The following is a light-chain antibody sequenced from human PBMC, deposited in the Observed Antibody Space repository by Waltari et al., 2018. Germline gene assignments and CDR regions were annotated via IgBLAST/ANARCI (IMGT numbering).Light chain of an antibody. J-gene: IGKJ1*01. CDR3: MQALQTPWT. CDR2: FGS. V-gene: IGKV2-28*01. CDR1: QSLLDRNGFNL. Sequence: DIVVTQSPLSLTVTPGESAYISCRSSQSLLDRNGFNLFYWYLQKPGQPPQRLIYFGSQRASGVSERFSGSGSGRDFTLEISRVEAEDVGVYYCMQALQTPWTFGQGTKVEIK.